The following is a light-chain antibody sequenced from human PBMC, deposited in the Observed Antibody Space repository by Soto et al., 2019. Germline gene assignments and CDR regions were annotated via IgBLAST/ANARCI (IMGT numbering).Light chain of an antibody. V-gene: IGLV2-8*01. Sequence: QSALTQPPCTSGSLGQSVTISCTGTSSDVGGYNYVSWYQQHPGKAPKLMIYEVSKRPSGVPDRFSGSKSGNTASLTVSGLQAEDEADYYCSSYAGSNNLVFGGGTKLTVL. CDR3: SSYAGSNNLV. CDR1: SSDVGGYNY. J-gene: IGLJ3*02. CDR2: EVS.